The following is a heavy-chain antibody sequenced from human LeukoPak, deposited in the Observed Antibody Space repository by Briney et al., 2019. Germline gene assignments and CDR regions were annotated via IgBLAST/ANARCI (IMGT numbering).Heavy chain of an antibody. V-gene: IGHV4-34*01. CDR2: INHSGST. Sequence: SETLSLTCAVYGGSFSGYYWSWLRQPPGKGLEWIGEINHSGSTNYNPSLKSRVAISVDTSKNQFSLKLSSVTAADTAVYYCARGLGVDFWSGYYLPDYWGQGTLVTVSS. CDR3: ARGLGVDFWSGYYLPDY. CDR1: GGSFSGYY. D-gene: IGHD3-3*01. J-gene: IGHJ4*02.